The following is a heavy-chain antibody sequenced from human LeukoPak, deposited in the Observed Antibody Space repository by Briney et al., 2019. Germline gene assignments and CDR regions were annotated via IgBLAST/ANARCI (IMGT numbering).Heavy chain of an antibody. D-gene: IGHD1-26*01. CDR3: ATHHSETYSRVPF. V-gene: IGHV3-74*01. CDR1: GFTFSNAW. Sequence: GGSLRLSCAASGFTFSNAWMNWVRQAPGKGLVWVSGIKSDGSRTNYADSVKGRFTISRDNAKSTLYLQMNSLRAEDTAVYYCATHHSETYSRVPFWGQGTLVTVSS. CDR2: IKSDGSRT. J-gene: IGHJ4*02.